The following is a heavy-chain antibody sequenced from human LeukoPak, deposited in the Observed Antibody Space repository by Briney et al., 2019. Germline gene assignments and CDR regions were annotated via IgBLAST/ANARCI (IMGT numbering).Heavy chain of an antibody. V-gene: IGHV3-23*01. CDR2: ISGSGGST. Sequence: GGSLRLSCAASGFTFSGYAMSWVRQAPGKGLEWVSAISGSGGSTYYADSVKGRFTISRDNSKNTLYLQMNSLRAEDTAVYYCAKAHRYYGSGSYFDYWGQGTLVTVSS. D-gene: IGHD3-10*01. CDR1: GFTFSGYA. CDR3: AKAHRYYGSGSYFDY. J-gene: IGHJ4*02.